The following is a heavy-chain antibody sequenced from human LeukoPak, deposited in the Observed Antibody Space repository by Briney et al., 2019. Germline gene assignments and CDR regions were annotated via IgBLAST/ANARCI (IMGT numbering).Heavy chain of an antibody. CDR3: ARDHSPMKTYDSSGYYFDY. V-gene: IGHV4-39*02. Sequence: SETLSLTCTVSGGSISSSSYYWGWIRQPPGKGLDWIGIINYRGNTYYNPSLKSRVTISVDTSKNQFSLKLSSVTAADTAVYYCARDHSPMKTYDSSGYYFDYWGQGTLVTVSS. CDR1: GGSISSSSYY. J-gene: IGHJ4*02. CDR2: INYRGNT. D-gene: IGHD3-22*01.